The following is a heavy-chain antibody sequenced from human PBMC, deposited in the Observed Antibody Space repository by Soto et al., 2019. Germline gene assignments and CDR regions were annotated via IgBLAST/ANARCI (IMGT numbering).Heavy chain of an antibody. V-gene: IGHV3-11*01. D-gene: IGHD3-10*01. CDR2: ISSSGSTI. CDR1: GFTFSDYY. J-gene: IGHJ5*02. Sequence: PGGSLRLSCAASGFTFSDYYMSWIRQAPGTGLEWVSYISSSGSTIYYADSVKGRFTISRDNAKNSLYLQMNSLRAEDTAVYYCARDPIWFGELLQPNWFDPWGQGTLVTVSS. CDR3: ARDPIWFGELLQPNWFDP.